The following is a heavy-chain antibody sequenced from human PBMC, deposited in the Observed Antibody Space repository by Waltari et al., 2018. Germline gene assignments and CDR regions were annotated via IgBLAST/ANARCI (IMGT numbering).Heavy chain of an antibody. V-gene: IGHV4-4*02. J-gene: IGHJ5*02. CDR2: IYHSGST. Sequence: QVQLQESGPGLVKPSGTLSLTCAVSGGSISSSNWWSWVRQPPGKGLEWIGEIYHSGSTNYNPPLKSRVTISVDKSKNQFSLKLSSVTAADTAVYYCARDHGPYCGGDCYGNWFDPWGQGTLVTVSS. CDR1: GGSISSSNW. D-gene: IGHD2-21*01. CDR3: ARDHGPYCGGDCYGNWFDP.